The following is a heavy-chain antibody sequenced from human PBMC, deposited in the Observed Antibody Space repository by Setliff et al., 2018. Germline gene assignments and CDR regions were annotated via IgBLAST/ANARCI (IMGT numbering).Heavy chain of an antibody. Sequence: SCKTSGYNFITLGINWVRQAPGQGLEWVANIKEDGSEKYYVDSVKGRFTISRDNAKNSLYLEMNSLRDDDTAVYYCARLSGDYYYYYYMDVWGKGTTVTVSS. J-gene: IGHJ6*03. CDR1: GYNFITLG. CDR2: IKEDGSEK. CDR3: ARLSGDYYYYYYMDV. V-gene: IGHV3-7*01. D-gene: IGHD7-27*01.